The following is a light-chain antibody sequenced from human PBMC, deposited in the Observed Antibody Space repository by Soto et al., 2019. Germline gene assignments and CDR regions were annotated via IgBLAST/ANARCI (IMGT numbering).Light chain of an antibody. CDR3: QQYYSYPLVT. Sequence: AIRMTQSPSSFSASTGDRVTITCRASQGISSYLAWYQQKPGKAPKRLIYAASTLQSGVPSRFSGSGSGTDFTLTISCLQSEDFATDYCQQYYSYPLVTFGQGTRLEIK. J-gene: IGKJ5*01. CDR1: QGISSY. V-gene: IGKV1-8*01. CDR2: AAS.